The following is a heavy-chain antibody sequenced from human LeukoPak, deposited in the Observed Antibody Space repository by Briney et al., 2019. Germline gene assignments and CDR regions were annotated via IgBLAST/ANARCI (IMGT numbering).Heavy chain of an antibody. J-gene: IGHJ3*02. D-gene: IGHD2-2*01. Sequence: GGSLRLSCAASGFTFSSYEMRWVRQAPGKGLEWVSYIATGGSAIYYADSVKGRFTISRDNAKNSMYLQMNSLRAEDMAVYYCVRGGYCSSTICYWYSAFDMWGQGTMVTVSS. CDR1: GFTFSSYE. CDR2: IATGGSAI. V-gene: IGHV3-48*03. CDR3: VRGGYCSSTICYWYSAFDM.